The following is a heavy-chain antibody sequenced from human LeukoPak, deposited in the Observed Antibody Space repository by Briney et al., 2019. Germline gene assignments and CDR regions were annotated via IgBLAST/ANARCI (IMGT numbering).Heavy chain of an antibody. Sequence: PSETLSLTCAVYGGSFSGYYWSWIRQPPGKGLEWIGEINHSGSTNYNPSLKSRVTISVDTSKNQFSLKLSSVTAADTAVYYCARGHIDKPLELNFDYWGQGTLVTVSS. CDR1: GGSFSGYY. D-gene: IGHD3-10*01. V-gene: IGHV4-34*01. CDR2: INHSGST. J-gene: IGHJ4*02. CDR3: ARGHIDKPLELNFDY.